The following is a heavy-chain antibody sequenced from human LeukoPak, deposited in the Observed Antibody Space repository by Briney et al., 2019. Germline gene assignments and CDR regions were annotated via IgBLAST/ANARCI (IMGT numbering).Heavy chain of an antibody. V-gene: IGHV3-21*01. CDR1: GFTVSSKY. D-gene: IGHD3-16*01. J-gene: IGHJ4*02. Sequence: PGGSLRLSCVASGFTVSSKYMSWVRQAPGKGLEWVSSISSSSSYIYYADSVKGRFTISRDNAKNSLYLQMNSLRAEDTAVYYCARDLRSGMAYDYWGQGTLVTVSS. CDR3: ARDLRSGMAYDY. CDR2: ISSSSSYI.